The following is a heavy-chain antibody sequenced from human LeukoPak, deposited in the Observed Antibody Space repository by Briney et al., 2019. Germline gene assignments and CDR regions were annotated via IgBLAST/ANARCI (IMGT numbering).Heavy chain of an antibody. J-gene: IGHJ3*02. Sequence: SETLSLTCTVSGGSISSYYWSWIRQPAGKGLEWIGRIYTSGSTNYNPSLKSRVTMSVDTSKKQFSLKLSSVTAADTAVYYRAREGRDGAFDIWGQGTMVTVSS. V-gene: IGHV4-4*07. CDR2: IYTSGST. CDR3: AREGRDGAFDI. CDR1: GGSISSYY.